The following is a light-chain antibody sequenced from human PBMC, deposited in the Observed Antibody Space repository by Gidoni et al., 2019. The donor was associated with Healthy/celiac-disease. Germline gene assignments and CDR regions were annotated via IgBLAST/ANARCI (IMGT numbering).Light chain of an antibody. CDR2: QDS. CDR1: KLGDKY. J-gene: IGLJ2*01. Sequence: SYELTQPPSVSVSPGQTASITCSGDKLGDKYACWYQQKPGQSPVLVIYQDSTRPSGIPERFSGSNSGNTATLTISGTQAMDEADYYGQAWDSSTAVVFGGGTKLPVL. CDR3: QAWDSSTAVV. V-gene: IGLV3-1*01.